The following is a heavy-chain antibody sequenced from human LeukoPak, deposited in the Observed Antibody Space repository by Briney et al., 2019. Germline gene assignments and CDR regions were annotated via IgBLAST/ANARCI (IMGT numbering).Heavy chain of an antibody. V-gene: IGHV1-46*01. CDR2: INPSGGST. CDR1: GYTFTSYY. J-gene: IGHJ3*02. CDR3: ASHSGYDLYAFDI. D-gene: IGHD5-12*01. Sequence: ASVKVSCKASGYTFTSYYIHWVRQAPGQGLEWMGIINPSGGSTSYAQKFQGRVTMTRDTSTSTVYMELSSLRSEDTAVYYCASHSGYDLYAFDIWGQGTMVTVSS.